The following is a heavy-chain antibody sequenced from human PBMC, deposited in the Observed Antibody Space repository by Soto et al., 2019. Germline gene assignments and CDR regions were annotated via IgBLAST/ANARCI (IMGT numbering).Heavy chain of an antibody. CDR2: IYYSAST. CDR3: ARDRRYSSSWYSDY. V-gene: IGHV4-31*03. CDR1: GGSISSGGYS. Sequence: QVQLQESGPGLVKPSQTLSLTCTVSGGSISSGGYSWSWIRQHPGKGLEWIGYIYYSASTYYNPSRKSRITVLVVTSNNHFALMLSSLTAQDTSVDYCARDRRYSSSWYSDYWGQGTLVTVSS. D-gene: IGHD6-13*01. J-gene: IGHJ4*02.